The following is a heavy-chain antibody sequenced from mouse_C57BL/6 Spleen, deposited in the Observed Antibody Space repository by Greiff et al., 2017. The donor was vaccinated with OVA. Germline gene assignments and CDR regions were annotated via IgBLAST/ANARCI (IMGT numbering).Heavy chain of an antibody. CDR3: ARFAYDYDEAAY. J-gene: IGHJ3*01. Sequence: QVQLQQPGAELVMPGASVKLSCKASGYTFTSYWMHWVKQRPGQGLEWIGEIDPSDSYTNYNQKFKGKSTLTVDKSSSTAYMQLSSLTSEDSAVYYCARFAYDYDEAAYWGQGTLVTVSA. CDR2: IDPSDSYT. D-gene: IGHD2-4*01. CDR1: GYTFTSYW. V-gene: IGHV1-69*01.